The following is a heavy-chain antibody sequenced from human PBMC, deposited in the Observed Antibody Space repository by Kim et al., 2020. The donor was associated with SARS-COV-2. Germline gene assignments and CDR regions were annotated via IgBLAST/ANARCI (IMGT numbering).Heavy chain of an antibody. V-gene: IGHV3-33*01. Sequence: GGSLRLSCAASGFTFSSYGMHWVRQAPGKGLEWVAVIWYDGSNKYYADSVKGRFTISRDNSKNTLYLQMNSLRAEDTAVYYCAREGIAAAGDYYYFDYWGQGTLVTVSS. J-gene: IGHJ4*02. CDR3: AREGIAAAGDYYYFDY. D-gene: IGHD6-13*01. CDR2: IWYDGSNK. CDR1: GFTFSSYG.